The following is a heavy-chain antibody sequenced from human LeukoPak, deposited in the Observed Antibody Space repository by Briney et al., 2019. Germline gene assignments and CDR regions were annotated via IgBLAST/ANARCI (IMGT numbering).Heavy chain of an antibody. J-gene: IGHJ3*02. Sequence: GGSLRLSCAASGFTFSSYWMSWVRQAPGKGLEWVANIKQDGSEKYYVDSVKGRFTISRDNAKNSLYLQMNSLRAEDTAVYYCARVAFYYDILTGYRPHSAFDIWGQGTMVTVSS. CDR2: IKQDGSEK. V-gene: IGHV3-7*01. D-gene: IGHD3-9*01. CDR1: GFTFSSYW. CDR3: ARVAFYYDILTGYRPHSAFDI.